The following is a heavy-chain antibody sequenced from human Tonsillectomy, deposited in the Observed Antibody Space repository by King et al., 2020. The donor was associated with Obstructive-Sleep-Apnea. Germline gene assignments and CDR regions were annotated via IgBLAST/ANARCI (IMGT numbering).Heavy chain of an antibody. CDR1: VGSISSSNYY. J-gene: IGHJ6*02. V-gene: IGHV4-39*07. CDR2: IYYSGST. Sequence: LQLQESGPGLVKPSETLSLTCTVSVGSISSSNYYWGWIRQPPGKGLDWIGSIYYSGSTDYNPSLLSRVTITVATSKNQFSLILNSVTAADTAVYYCARDPAAVDYYDMDVWGQGTTVTVSS. D-gene: IGHD2-2*01. CDR3: ARDPAAVDYYDMDV.